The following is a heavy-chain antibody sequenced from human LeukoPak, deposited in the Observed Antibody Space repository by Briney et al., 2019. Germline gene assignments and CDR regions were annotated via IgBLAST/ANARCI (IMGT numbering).Heavy chain of an antibody. Sequence: GESLKISCKGSGYSFSSYWIAWVRQTPGKDPEWMGIIFPGDSDTRYSPSFEGQVTISADKSISTAYLQCSSLKASDTAMYYCARQGRSGWYFDYWGQGTLVTVSS. CDR1: GYSFSSYW. D-gene: IGHD6-19*01. CDR3: ARQGRSGWYFDY. J-gene: IGHJ4*02. V-gene: IGHV5-51*01. CDR2: IFPGDSDT.